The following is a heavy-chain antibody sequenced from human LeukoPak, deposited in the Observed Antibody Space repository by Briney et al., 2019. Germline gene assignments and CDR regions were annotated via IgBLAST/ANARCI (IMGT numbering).Heavy chain of an antibody. CDR1: GYTFTGYY. CDR2: INPNSGGT. D-gene: IGHD3-10*01. J-gene: IGHJ4*02. V-gene: IGHV1-2*02. Sequence: ASVKVSCKASGYTFTGYYMHWVRQAPGQGLEWMGWINPNSGGTNYAQKFQGRVTMTRDTSISTAYMELSRLRSDDTAVYYCARRKPYYYGSGSYSLDYWGQGTLVTASS. CDR3: ARRKPYYYGSGSYSLDY.